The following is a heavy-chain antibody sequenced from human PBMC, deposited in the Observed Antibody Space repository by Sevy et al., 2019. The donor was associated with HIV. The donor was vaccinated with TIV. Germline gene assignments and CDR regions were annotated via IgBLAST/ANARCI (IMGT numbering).Heavy chain of an antibody. D-gene: IGHD5-12*01. V-gene: IGHV4-30-4*01. Sequence: SETLSLTCTVSGGSLSSSDSYWSWIRQPPGKGLEWLRYIHYTGGTYYNPFLKSRVAMSVDTSEEQFSLRLSFLTAADTALYYCANKRGYSHGPFDYWGQGILVTVSS. CDR2: IHYTGGT. J-gene: IGHJ4*02. CDR3: ANKRGYSHGPFDY. CDR1: GGSLSSSDSY.